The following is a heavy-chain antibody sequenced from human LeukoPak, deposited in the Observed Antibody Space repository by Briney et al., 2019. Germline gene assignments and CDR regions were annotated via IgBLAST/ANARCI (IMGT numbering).Heavy chain of an antibody. D-gene: IGHD5-18*01. CDR3: ARSRSGYSYDHAAFEI. V-gene: IGHV4-59*01. CDR1: GGSISTYY. J-gene: IGHJ3*02. CDR2: IDYRGST. Sequence: SETLSLTCTVSGGSISTYYWSWIRQSPGKGLEWIAYIDYRGSTTYNPSLRSRVAISVDTSRNQFSLKLSSVTAADTAVYYCARSRSGYSYDHAAFEIWGQGTLVTVSS.